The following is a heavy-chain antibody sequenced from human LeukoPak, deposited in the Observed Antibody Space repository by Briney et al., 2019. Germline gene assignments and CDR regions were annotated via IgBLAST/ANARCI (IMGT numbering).Heavy chain of an antibody. CDR2: IKSKTDGGTT. V-gene: IGHV3-15*01. D-gene: IGHD2-2*01. J-gene: IGHJ3*02. Sequence: PGGSLRLSCAASGFTFSNAWMSWVRQAPGKGLEWVGRIKSKTDGGTTDYAAPVKGRFTISRDDSKNTLYLQMNSLKTEDTAVYYCARVNPGTSSEDGFDIWGQGTMVTVSS. CDR1: GFTFSNAW. CDR3: ARVNPGTSSEDGFDI.